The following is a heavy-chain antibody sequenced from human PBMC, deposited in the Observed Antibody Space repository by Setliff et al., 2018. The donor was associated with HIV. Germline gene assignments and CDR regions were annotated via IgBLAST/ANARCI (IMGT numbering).Heavy chain of an antibody. CDR1: GDSISRDFYY. V-gene: IGHV4-61*09. CDR3: AGTRSGTYYGEMSCCDP. Sequence: SETLSLTCTVFGDSISRDFYYWNWIRQPAGKGLEWIGHIYTNGRTHYNPSLKSRVTISMDTSKNQFHLTLSSVTATDTALDYCAGTRSGTYYGEMSCCDPWGQGILVTVSS. D-gene: IGHD3-10*01. J-gene: IGHJ5*02. CDR2: IYTNGRT.